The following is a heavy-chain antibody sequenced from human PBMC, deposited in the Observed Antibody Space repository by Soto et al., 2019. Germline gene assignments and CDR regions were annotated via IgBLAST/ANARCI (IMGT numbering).Heavy chain of an antibody. CDR3: APRLAMMDAFDV. CDR2: FFWGDDK. CDR1: GFSLTTSGRG. J-gene: IGHJ3*01. V-gene: IGHV2-5*02. D-gene: IGHD3-16*01. Sequence: QITLKESGPTLVKPTQTLTLTCTFSGFSLTTSGRGVGWIRQPPGKALEWLALFFWGDDKRYSPSLKTRLTISKDTSKNQVVLTMTNMGPEDTAPYYCAPRLAMMDAFDVWGQGTVVTVSS.